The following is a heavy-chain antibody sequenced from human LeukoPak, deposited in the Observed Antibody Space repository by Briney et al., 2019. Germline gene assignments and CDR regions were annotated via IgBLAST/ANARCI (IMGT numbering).Heavy chain of an antibody. V-gene: IGHV1-46*01. J-gene: IGHJ5*02. CDR1: GYTFTSYC. D-gene: IGHD6-13*01. Sequence: GASVKVSCKASGYTFTSYCMHWVRQAPGQGLEWMGIINPSGGSTSYAQKFQGRVTMTRDTSTSTVYMELSSLRSEDTAVYYCARDREEQQLMNWFDPWGQGTLVTVSS. CDR3: ARDREEQQLMNWFDP. CDR2: INPSGGST.